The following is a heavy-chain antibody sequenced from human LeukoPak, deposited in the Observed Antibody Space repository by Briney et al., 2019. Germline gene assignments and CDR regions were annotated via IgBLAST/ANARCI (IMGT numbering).Heavy chain of an antibody. Sequence: PSETLSLTCTVSGGSISSYYCSWIRQLPGKGLEWIGYIYYSGSTNYNPSLKSRVTISVDTSKNQFSLKLSSVTAADTAVYYCARWLQLRPDAFDIWGQGTMVTVSS. J-gene: IGHJ3*02. V-gene: IGHV4-59*01. CDR3: ARWLQLRPDAFDI. D-gene: IGHD5-24*01. CDR2: IYYSGST. CDR1: GGSISSYY.